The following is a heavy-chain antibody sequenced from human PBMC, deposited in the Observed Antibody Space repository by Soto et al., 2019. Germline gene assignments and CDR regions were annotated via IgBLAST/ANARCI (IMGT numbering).Heavy chain of an antibody. J-gene: IGHJ4*02. CDR2: ISYDGNKK. D-gene: IGHD5-12*01. CDR1: GFTFSSHG. V-gene: IGHV3-30*18. Sequence: QVQLVESGGGVVQPGRSLRLSCAASGFTFSSHGMHWVRQAPGKGLEWVAFISYDGNKKSYADSVKGRFIISRDNSMNTLYLQMNSLRVEDTAVYYCAKDRDGYNYEYYFDYWGQGTLVTVSS. CDR3: AKDRDGYNYEYYFDY.